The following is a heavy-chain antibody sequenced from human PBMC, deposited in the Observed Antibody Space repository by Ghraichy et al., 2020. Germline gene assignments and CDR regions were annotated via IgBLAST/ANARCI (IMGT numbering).Heavy chain of an antibody. V-gene: IGHV3-30*03. D-gene: IGHD1-1*01. CDR2: ISFDGSSK. CDR1: GFFFNNHA. Sequence: GGSLRLSCAASGFFFNNHAIHWVRQAPGKGLEWVAVISFDGSSKYYSEYVKGRFTIPRDSSKNTLYLQLSSLTAEDTAVYYCARVERAGSVFFYYGMDVWGQRTTVTVSS. CDR3: ARVERAGSVFFYYGMDV. J-gene: IGHJ6*02.